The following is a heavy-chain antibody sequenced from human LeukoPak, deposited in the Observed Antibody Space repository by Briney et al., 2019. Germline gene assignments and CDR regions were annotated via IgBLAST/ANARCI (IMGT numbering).Heavy chain of an antibody. D-gene: IGHD3-10*01. V-gene: IGHV3-23*01. CDR1: GFIFSDYD. CDR2: ISYNGDDT. CDR3: AKPHGAAY. J-gene: IGHJ4*02. Sequence: GGSLRLSCAASGFIFSDYDMTWVRQAPGKGLEWVSLISYNGDDTFYADSVKGRFTISRDNPKNTLYLHIDSLRVDDTAMYFCAKPHGAAYWGQGTLVTVSS.